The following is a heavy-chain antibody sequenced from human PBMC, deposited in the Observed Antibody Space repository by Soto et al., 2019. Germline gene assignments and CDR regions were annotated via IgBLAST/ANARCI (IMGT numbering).Heavy chain of an antibody. Sequence: SETLSLTCTVSGGSISSYYWSWIRQPPGKGLEWIGYIYYSGSTNYNPSLKSRVTISVDTSKNQFSLKLSSVTAADTAVYYCARVNSSSWYLYFDYWGQGTLVTVSS. CDR1: GGSISSYY. V-gene: IGHV4-59*01. CDR3: ARVNSSSWYLYFDY. J-gene: IGHJ4*02. D-gene: IGHD6-13*01. CDR2: IYYSGST.